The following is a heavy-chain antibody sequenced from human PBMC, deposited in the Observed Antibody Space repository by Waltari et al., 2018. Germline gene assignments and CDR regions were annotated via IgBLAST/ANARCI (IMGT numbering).Heavy chain of an antibody. J-gene: IGHJ4*02. CDR2: INHSGST. CDR1: GGSFSGYY. Sequence: QVQLQQWGAGLLKPSETLSLTCAVYGGSFSGYYLSWIRQPPGKGLEWIGEINHSGSTNYNPSLKSRVTISVDTSKNQFSLKLSSVTAADTAVYYCARARMVRGVIVAGYFDYWGQGTLVTVSS. V-gene: IGHV4-34*01. CDR3: ARARMVRGVIVAGYFDY. D-gene: IGHD3-10*01.